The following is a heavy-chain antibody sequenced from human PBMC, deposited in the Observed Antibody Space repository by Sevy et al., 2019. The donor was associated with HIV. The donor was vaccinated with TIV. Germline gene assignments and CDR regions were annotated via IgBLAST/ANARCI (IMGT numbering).Heavy chain of an antibody. J-gene: IGHJ5*02. CDR3: ARANSGSYGWFDP. Sequence: SETLSLTCTVSGGSISNHYWNWILQPPGKGLEWIGYIYYSGGTNYNPSLRSRVTMSADTSKNQFSLKLSFVTAADTAMYYCARANSGSYGWFDPWGQGTLVTVSS. CDR1: GGSISNHY. V-gene: IGHV4-59*11. D-gene: IGHD1-26*01. CDR2: IYYSGGT.